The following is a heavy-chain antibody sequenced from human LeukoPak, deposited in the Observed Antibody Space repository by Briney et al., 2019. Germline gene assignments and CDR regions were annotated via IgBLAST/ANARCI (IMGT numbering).Heavy chain of an antibody. D-gene: IGHD5-18*01. J-gene: IGHJ4*02. CDR2: IIPIFGTA. CDR3: ARLKAGYSYGYAIYY. V-gene: IGHV1-69*01. Sequence: ASVKVSCKASGGTFSSYAISWVRQAPGQGLEWMGGIIPIFGTANYAQKFQGRVTITADESTSTAYMELSSLRSEDTAVYYCARLKAGYSYGYAIYYWGQGTLVTVSS. CDR1: GGTFSSYA.